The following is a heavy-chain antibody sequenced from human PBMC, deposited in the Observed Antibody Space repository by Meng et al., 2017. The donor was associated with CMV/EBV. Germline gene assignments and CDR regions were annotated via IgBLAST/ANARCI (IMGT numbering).Heavy chain of an antibody. V-gene: IGHV1-18*01. J-gene: IGHJ5*02. Sequence: ASVKVSCKASGYTFTSYSISWVRQAPGQGLEWMGWISAYNGNTNYAQKLQGRVTMTTDTSTSTAYMELRSLRSDDTAVYYCARVEHDFWSAPEGANWFDPWGQGTLVTVSS. D-gene: IGHD3-3*01. CDR2: ISAYNGNT. CDR3: ARVEHDFWSAPEGANWFDP. CDR1: GYTFTSYS.